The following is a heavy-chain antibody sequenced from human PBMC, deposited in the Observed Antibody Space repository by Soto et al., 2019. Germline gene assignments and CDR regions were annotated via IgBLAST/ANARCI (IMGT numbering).Heavy chain of an antibody. D-gene: IGHD3-3*02. J-gene: IGHJ5*02. CDR1: GYSFFSYY. CDR2: FLASGGNT. V-gene: IGHV1-46*01. CDR3: ARGGATIFGVIDS. Sequence: ASVKVSCKASGYSFFSYYIHWVRQAPGQGLEWMGRFLASGGNTDYAQRFRGRVSKTRDTSTTNTVSLELTSLTSDDTAVYYCARGGATIFGVIDSWGQGTRVTVSS.